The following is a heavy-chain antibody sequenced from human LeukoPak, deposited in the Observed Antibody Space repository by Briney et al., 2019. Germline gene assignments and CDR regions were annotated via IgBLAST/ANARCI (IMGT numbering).Heavy chain of an antibody. J-gene: IGHJ4*02. D-gene: IGHD3-22*01. CDR2: ISAYNGNT. Sequence: ASVKVSCKASGYTFTSYGISWVRQAPGQGLEWMGWISAYNGNTNYAQKLQGRVTMTTDTSTSTAYMELRSLRSDDTAVYYCARGIRGSSYYDSSGYYSDYWGQGTLVTVSS. CDR3: ARGIRGSSYYDSSGYYSDY. CDR1: GYTFTSYG. V-gene: IGHV1-18*01.